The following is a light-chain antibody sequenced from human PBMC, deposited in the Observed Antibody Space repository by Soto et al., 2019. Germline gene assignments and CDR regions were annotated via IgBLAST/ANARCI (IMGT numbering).Light chain of an antibody. V-gene: IGKV3-20*01. Sequence: IVLTQSPCTLSLSPGERALLSCMASQSVSSSYLAWYQQKPGQAPRLLIFGTSNRATGIPDRFRGGGSGTDFTLTISSLEPEDFAVYYCQQYASSPGTFGQGSKVDIK. J-gene: IGKJ1*01. CDR2: GTS. CDR1: QSVSSSY. CDR3: QQYASSPGT.